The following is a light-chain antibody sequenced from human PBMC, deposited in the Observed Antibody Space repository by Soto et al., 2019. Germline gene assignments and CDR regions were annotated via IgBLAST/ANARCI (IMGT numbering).Light chain of an antibody. CDR3: QQYYNWPFALT. CDR1: QSVSSK. J-gene: IGKJ4*01. V-gene: IGKV3-15*01. CDR2: GAS. Sequence: EIVLTQSPATLSVSPGDRATLSCRASQSVSSKLAWYQQKPGQAPRVLIYGASTRATGIPARFSGSGSGTELTLTISSLQSEDYAVYYCQQYYNWPFALTFGGGTKVEIK.